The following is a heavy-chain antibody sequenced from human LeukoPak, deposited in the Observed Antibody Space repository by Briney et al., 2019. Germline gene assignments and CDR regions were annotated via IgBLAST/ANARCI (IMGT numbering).Heavy chain of an antibody. V-gene: IGHV3-7*01. CDR2: IKQDGSEK. CDR3: ARDRKAPPGYYGMDV. J-gene: IGHJ6*02. D-gene: IGHD3-10*01. CDR1: GFTFSSYG. Sequence: GGSLRLSCAASGFTFSSYGMHWVRQAPGKGLEWVANIKQDGSEKYYVDSVKGRFTISRDNAKNSLYLQMNSLRAEDTAVYYCARDRKAPPGYYGMDVWGQGTTVTVS.